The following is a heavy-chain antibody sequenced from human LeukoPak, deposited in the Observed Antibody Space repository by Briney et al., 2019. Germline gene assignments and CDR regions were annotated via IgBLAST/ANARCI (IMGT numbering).Heavy chain of an antibody. CDR2: INPSGGST. Sequence: ASVKVSCKASGYTFTSYYMHWVRQAPGQGLEWMGIINPSGGSTSYAQKFQGRITMTRDMSTSTVYMELSSLRSEDTAVYYCARDGWGRGIAARLDYYYYMDVWGKGTTVTVSS. V-gene: IGHV1-46*01. J-gene: IGHJ6*03. CDR3: ARDGWGRGIAARLDYYYYMDV. CDR1: GYTFTSYY. D-gene: IGHD6-6*01.